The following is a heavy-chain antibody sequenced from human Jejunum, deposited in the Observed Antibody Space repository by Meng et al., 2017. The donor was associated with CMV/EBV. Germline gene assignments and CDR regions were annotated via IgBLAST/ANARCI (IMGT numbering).Heavy chain of an antibody. V-gene: IGHV3-7*01. CDR2: IKEDGSEK. CDR3: ARDRNLTF. D-gene: IGHD3-9*01. J-gene: IGHJ4*02. Sequence: LSREGSGFTFSKHWMTWVRQAPGKGLEWVANIKEDGSEKYYVDAVKGRFTISRDNVENSLFLQMNSLRADDTAVYYCARDRNLTFWGQGTLVTVSS. CDR1: GFTFSKHW.